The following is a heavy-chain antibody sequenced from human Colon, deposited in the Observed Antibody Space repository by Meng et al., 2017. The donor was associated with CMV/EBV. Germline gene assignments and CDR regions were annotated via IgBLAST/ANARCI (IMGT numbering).Heavy chain of an antibody. Sequence: SCKASGYTFTGYYIHWVRQAPGKGLEWVAVISYDGSNKYYADSVKGRFTISRDNSKNTLYLQMNSLRAEDTAVYYCARDRKGYCSSTSCHFDYWGQGTLVTVSS. CDR1: GYTFTGYY. V-gene: IGHV3-30-3*01. J-gene: IGHJ4*02. D-gene: IGHD2-2*01. CDR2: ISYDGSNK. CDR3: ARDRKGYCSSTSCHFDY.